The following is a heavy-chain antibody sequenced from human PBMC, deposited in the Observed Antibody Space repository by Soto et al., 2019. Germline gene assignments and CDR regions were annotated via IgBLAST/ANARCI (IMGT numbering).Heavy chain of an antibody. CDR3: ARDSPRYSNYGMDV. Sequence: SETLSLTCTVSGGSISSGGYYWSWIRQHPGKGLEWIGYIYYSGSTYYNPSLKSRVTISVDTSKNQFSLKLSSVTAADTAVYYCARDSPRYSNYGMDVWGQGTTVTVSS. D-gene: IGHD4-4*01. J-gene: IGHJ6*02. V-gene: IGHV4-31*03. CDR1: GGSISSGGYY. CDR2: IYYSGST.